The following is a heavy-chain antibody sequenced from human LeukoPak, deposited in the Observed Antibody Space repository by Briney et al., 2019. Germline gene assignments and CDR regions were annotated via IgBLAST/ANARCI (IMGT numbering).Heavy chain of an antibody. CDR2: VKSKTDGGTT. Sequence: GGSLRLSCTASGFTFTNAWMTWVRQAPGKGLEWVGRVKSKTDGGTTDYAAPVKGRFTISRDDSKKTLYLQMNSLNTEDIAVYYCTTDCGGDCSDYWGQGTLVTVSS. CDR1: GFTFTNAW. J-gene: IGHJ4*02. D-gene: IGHD2-21*02. CDR3: TTDCGGDCSDY. V-gene: IGHV3-15*01.